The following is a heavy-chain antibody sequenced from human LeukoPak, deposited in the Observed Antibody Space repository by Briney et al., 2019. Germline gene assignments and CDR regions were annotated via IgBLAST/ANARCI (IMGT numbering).Heavy chain of an antibody. CDR3: ARHLAYCGGDCYPGDYFDY. V-gene: IGHV5-51*01. CDR1: GYSFTSYW. CDR2: IYPGESDT. J-gene: IGHJ4*02. D-gene: IGHD2-21*02. Sequence: GEALQISSKGSGYSFTSYWIGWVRPMPGKGLEWMGIIYPGESDTRYSPSFQGQVTISADKSISTAYLQWSSLKASDTAMYYCARHLAYCGGDCYPGDYFDYWGQGTLVTVSS.